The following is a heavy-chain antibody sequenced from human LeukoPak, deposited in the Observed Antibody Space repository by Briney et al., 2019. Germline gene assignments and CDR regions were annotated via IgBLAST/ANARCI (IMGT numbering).Heavy chain of an antibody. V-gene: IGHV3-33*01. D-gene: IGHD3-22*01. CDR1: GFTFSSYG. CDR2: ILSDGSKE. Sequence: GGSLRLSCAASGFTFSSYGMHWVRQAPGKGLEWAAVILSDGSKEFYTDSVKGRFTISRDNSKNMLYLQMNSLRAEDTAVYYCARNLYYYDSSGYYYYWGQGTLVTVSS. CDR3: ARNLYYYDSSGYYYY. J-gene: IGHJ4*02.